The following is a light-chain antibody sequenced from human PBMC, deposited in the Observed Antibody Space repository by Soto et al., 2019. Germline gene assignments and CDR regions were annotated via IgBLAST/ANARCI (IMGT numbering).Light chain of an antibody. CDR3: QSYDTSLSGVI. V-gene: IGLV1-40*01. CDR2: ADN. J-gene: IGLJ2*01. Sequence: QSVLTQTPSVSGAPGQKITMSWTGSSSNIGAGYDVHWYQQVPGAAPRLLIYADNNRPSGVPDRFSASKSGTSASLAITGLHGEDEANYYCQSYDTSLSGVIFGAGTKLTDL. CDR1: SSNIGAGYD.